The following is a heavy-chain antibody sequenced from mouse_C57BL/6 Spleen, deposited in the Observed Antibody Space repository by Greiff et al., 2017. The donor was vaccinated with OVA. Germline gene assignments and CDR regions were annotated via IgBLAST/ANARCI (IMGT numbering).Heavy chain of an antibody. CDR1: GYTFTSYW. V-gene: IGHV1-52*01. D-gene: IGHD3-2*02. CDR3: AREPRLDSSGYVGFDY. CDR2: IDPSDSET. J-gene: IGHJ2*01. Sequence: QVQLQQPGAELVRPGSSVKLSCKASGYTFTSYWMHWVKQRPIQGLEWIGNIDPSDSETHYNQKFKDKATLTVDKSSSTAYMQLSSLTSEDSAVYYCAREPRLDSSGYVGFDYWGQGTTLTVSS.